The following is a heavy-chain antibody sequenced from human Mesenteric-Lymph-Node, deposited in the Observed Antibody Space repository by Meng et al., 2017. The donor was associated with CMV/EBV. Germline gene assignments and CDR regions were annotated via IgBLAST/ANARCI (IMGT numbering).Heavy chain of an antibody. CDR3: ARATDYSSSWYTLDY. D-gene: IGHD6-13*01. J-gene: IGHJ4*02. CDR1: GFNFNNYA. V-gene: IGHV3-30-3*01. Sequence: GGSLRLSCAASGFNFNNYAMHWVRQAPGKGLEWVTIISYNGNDKYYADSVKGRFTISRDNSKSTLDLQMKSLTPEDTAVYYCARATDYSSSWYTLDYWGQGTLVTVSS. CDR2: ISYNGNDK.